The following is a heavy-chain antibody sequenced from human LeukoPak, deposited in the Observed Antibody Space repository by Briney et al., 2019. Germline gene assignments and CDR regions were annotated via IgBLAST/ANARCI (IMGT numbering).Heavy chain of an antibody. D-gene: IGHD5-24*01. CDR3: ARDKDGHNYVPHY. V-gene: IGHV1-2*02. J-gene: IGHJ4*02. Sequence: RASVKVSCKASGYTFTGYHMYWVRQAPGQGLEWMGWINPNSGDTNYAQKFQGRVTMTGDTSINTAYMELSRLRSDDTALYYCARDKDGHNYVPHYWGQGTLVTVSS. CDR1: GYTFTGYH. CDR2: INPNSGDT.